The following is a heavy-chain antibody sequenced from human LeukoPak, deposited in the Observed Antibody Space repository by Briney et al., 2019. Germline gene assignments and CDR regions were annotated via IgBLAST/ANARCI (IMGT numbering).Heavy chain of an antibody. Sequence: GASVKVSCKASGYTFTSYGISWVRQAPGQGLEWMGWISAYNGNTNYAQKFQGRVTMTRDTSTSTVYMELSSLRSEDTAVYYCASPGEKDYYFDYWGQGTLVTVSS. J-gene: IGHJ4*02. CDR2: ISAYNGNT. V-gene: IGHV1-18*01. CDR3: ASPGEKDYYFDY. D-gene: IGHD3-16*01. CDR1: GYTFTSYG.